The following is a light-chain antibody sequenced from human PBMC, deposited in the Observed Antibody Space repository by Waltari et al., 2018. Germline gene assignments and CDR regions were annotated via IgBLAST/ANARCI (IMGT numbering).Light chain of an antibody. Sequence: NFILAQPHSVSESPGKTVTISCTRSSGHIATHSVHWYQQRPGSSPTVVIYNDARRASGVPDRFSGSIDPSSNSASLTISGLKIEDEADYYCQSYDLITPCVFGDGTRVTVL. CDR1: SGHIATHS. CDR3: QSYDLITPCV. CDR2: NDA. V-gene: IGLV6-57*01. J-gene: IGLJ1*01.